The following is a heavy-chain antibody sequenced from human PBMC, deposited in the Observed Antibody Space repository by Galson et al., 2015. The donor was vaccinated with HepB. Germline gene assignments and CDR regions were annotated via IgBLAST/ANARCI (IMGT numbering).Heavy chain of an antibody. Sequence: SLRLSCAASGFTFSSYAMSWVRQAPGKGLEWVSAISGSGGSTYYADSVKGRFTISRDNAKNSLYLQMNSLRAEDTAVYYCAREPEKYGSGSSSFDYWGQGTLVTVSS. J-gene: IGHJ4*02. CDR1: GFTFSSYA. CDR2: ISGSGGST. V-gene: IGHV3-23*01. D-gene: IGHD3-10*01. CDR3: AREPEKYGSGSSSFDY.